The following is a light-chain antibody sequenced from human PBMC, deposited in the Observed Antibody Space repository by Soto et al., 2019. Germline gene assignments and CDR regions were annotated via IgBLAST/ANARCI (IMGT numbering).Light chain of an antibody. J-gene: IGKJ5*01. Sequence: DIVMTQSPECLAVSLGERTTINCKSSQSVLYSSNNRNYLAWYQQKAGQPPKLLIYWASTRESGVPDRFSGSGSETNFALTISSLQAEDVAVYFCQQYYLIPITFGQGTRLEIK. V-gene: IGKV4-1*01. CDR1: QSVLYSSNNRNY. CDR2: WAS. CDR3: QQYYLIPIT.